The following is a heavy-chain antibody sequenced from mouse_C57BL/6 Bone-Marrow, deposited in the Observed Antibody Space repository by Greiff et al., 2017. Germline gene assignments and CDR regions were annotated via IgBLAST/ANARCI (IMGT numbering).Heavy chain of an antibody. CDR2: IYPGGGYT. CDR3: ARSGLRVMDY. V-gene: IGHV1-63*01. Sequence: VQLQQSGAELVRPGTSVKMSCKASGYTFTNYWIGWAKQRPGHGLEWIGDIYPGGGYTNYNEKFKGKATLTADKSSSTAYLQFSSLTSEDSAIYYCARSGLRVMDYWGQGTSVTVSS. J-gene: IGHJ4*01. D-gene: IGHD3-1*01. CDR1: GYTFTNYW.